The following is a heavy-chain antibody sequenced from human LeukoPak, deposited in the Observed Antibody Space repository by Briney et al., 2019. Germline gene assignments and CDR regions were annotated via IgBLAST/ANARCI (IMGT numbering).Heavy chain of an antibody. Sequence: GGSLRLSCAASGFTFSSYAMHWVRQAPGKGLEWVAVISYDGSNKYYADSVKGRLTISRDNSKNTLYLQMNSLRAEDTAVYYCARDAYDYVWGSYRNYYFDYWGQGTLVTVSS. D-gene: IGHD3-16*02. CDR2: ISYDGSNK. J-gene: IGHJ4*02. CDR1: GFTFSSYA. V-gene: IGHV3-30*01. CDR3: ARDAYDYVWGSYRNYYFDY.